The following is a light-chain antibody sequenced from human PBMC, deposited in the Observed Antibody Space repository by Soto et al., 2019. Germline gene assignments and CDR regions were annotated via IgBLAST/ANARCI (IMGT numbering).Light chain of an antibody. CDR1: NIGSKS. J-gene: IGLJ3*02. V-gene: IGLV3-21*02. Sequence: SYELTQPPSVSVAPGQTARITCGGNNIGSKSVFWYQQKPGQAPVLVVYDGIDRPSGISERFSGSNSGNTAALTISRVEGGDEADFYCQVWDSSSDHGVFGGGTKVTVL. CDR3: QVWDSSSDHGV. CDR2: DGI.